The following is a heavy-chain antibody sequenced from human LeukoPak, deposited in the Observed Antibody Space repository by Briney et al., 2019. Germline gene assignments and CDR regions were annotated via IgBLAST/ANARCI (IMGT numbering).Heavy chain of an antibody. V-gene: IGHV3-23*01. CDR2: ISVSGGST. D-gene: IGHD3-9*01. Sequence: GGSLRLSCAASGFTFSSYAMSWVRKAPGKGLEWVSAISVSGGSTYYADSVKGRFTISRDNSNNTLYLQMNSLRDEDTAVYYCARPGLRYFDWLFQNWFDPWGQGTLVTVSS. CDR3: ARPGLRYFDWLFQNWFDP. CDR1: GFTFSSYA. J-gene: IGHJ5*02.